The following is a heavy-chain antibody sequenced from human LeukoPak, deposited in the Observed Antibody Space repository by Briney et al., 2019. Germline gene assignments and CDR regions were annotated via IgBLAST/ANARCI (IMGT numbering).Heavy chain of an antibody. D-gene: IGHD3-3*01. Sequence: SETLSLTCAVSGGSISSGGYSWSWIRQPPGKGLEWIGYIYHSGSTYYNPSLKSRVTISVDRSKNQFSLKLSSVTAADTAVYYCASTIFGNWFDPWGQGTLVTVSS. CDR2: IYHSGST. V-gene: IGHV4-30-2*02. J-gene: IGHJ5*02. CDR3: ASTIFGNWFDP. CDR1: GGSISSGGYS.